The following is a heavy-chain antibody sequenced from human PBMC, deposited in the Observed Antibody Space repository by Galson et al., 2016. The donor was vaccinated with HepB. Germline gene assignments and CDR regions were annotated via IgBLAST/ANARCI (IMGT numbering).Heavy chain of an antibody. CDR3: ARDNLYAFDI. CDR2: MKPDGSEK. V-gene: IGHV3-7*03. Sequence: SLRLSCAASGFTFTNHWMSWVRQAPGKGLEWVANMKPDGSEKYFADSGRGRFTISRDNAKNSLCLQMNSLRDDDTAVYYCARDNLYAFDIWGQGTLVTVSS. CDR1: GFTFTNHW. J-gene: IGHJ3*02.